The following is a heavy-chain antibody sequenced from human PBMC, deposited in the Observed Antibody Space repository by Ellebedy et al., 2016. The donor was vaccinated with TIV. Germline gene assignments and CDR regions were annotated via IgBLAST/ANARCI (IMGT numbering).Heavy chain of an antibody. CDR3: ARGGSSSWYSGKLDY. V-gene: IGHV4-61*05. D-gene: IGHD6-13*01. Sequence: MPSETLSLTCTVSGGSISSSSYYWGWIRQPPGKGLEWIGYIYYSGSTNYNPSLKSRVTISVDTSKNQFSLKLSSVTAADTAVYYCARGGSSSWYSGKLDYWGQGTLVTVSS. CDR1: GGSISSSSYY. CDR2: IYYSGST. J-gene: IGHJ4*02.